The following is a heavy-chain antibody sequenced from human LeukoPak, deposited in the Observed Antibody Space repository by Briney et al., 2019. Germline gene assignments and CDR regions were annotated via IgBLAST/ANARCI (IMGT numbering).Heavy chain of an antibody. CDR2: ISGSGGST. D-gene: IGHD6-13*01. V-gene: IGHV3-23*01. CDR1: GFTISSYA. CDR3: AKDLGGSSWYDYYYGMDV. Sequence: GGSLRLSCAASGFTISSYAMSWVRQAPGKGLEWVSAISGSGGSTYYAGSVRGRFTISRDNAKITLYLQMNSLRAEDTAVYYCAKDLGGSSWYDYYYGMDVWGQGTTVTVSS. J-gene: IGHJ6*02.